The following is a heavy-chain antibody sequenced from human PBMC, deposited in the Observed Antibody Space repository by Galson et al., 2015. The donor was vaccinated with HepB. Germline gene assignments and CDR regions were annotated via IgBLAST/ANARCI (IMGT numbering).Heavy chain of an antibody. D-gene: IGHD6-6*01. V-gene: IGHV3-23*01. CDR3: AKSIAARLRYDAFDI. CDR1: GFTFSSYA. Sequence: SLRLSCAASGFTFSSYAMSWVRQAPGKGLEWVSAISGSGGSTYYADSVRGRFTISRDNSKNTLYLQMNSLRAEDTAVYYCAKSIAARLRYDAFDIWGQGTMVTVSS. CDR2: ISGSGGST. J-gene: IGHJ3*02.